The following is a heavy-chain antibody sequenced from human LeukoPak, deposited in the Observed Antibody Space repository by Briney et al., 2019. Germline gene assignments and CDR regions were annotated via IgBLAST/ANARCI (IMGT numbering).Heavy chain of an antibody. CDR3: AKDPSLYYGFDY. CDR1: GFTFSSYA. V-gene: IGHV3-23*01. CDR2: ISGSGGST. D-gene: IGHD3-10*01. J-gene: IGHJ4*02. Sequence: PGGSLRLSCAASGFTFSSYAMSWVRQAPGKGLEWVSAISGSGGSTYYADSVKGRFTISRDNSENTLYLQMNSLRAEDTAVYYCAKDPSLYYGFDYWGQGTLVTVSS.